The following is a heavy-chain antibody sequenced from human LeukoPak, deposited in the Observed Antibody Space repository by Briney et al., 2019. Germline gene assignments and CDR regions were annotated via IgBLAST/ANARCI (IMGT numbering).Heavy chain of an antibody. CDR1: GFTFSNYS. CDR3: AKDRAIWFGELLLSELALVG. D-gene: IGHD3-10*01. V-gene: IGHV3-21*04. Sequence: GGSLRLSCAASGFTFSNYSMHWVRQAPGKGLEWVSSISSSSYIYYGDSVKGRFTISRDNSKNTLYLQMNSLRAEDTAVYYCAKDRAIWFGELLLSELALVGWGQGTLVTVSS. J-gene: IGHJ4*02. CDR2: ISSSSYI.